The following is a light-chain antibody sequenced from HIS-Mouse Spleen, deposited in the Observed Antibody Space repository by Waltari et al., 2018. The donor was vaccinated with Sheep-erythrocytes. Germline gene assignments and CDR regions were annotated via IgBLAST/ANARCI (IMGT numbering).Light chain of an antibody. V-gene: IGLV1-40*01. CDR2: GNS. CDR1: SSNIGAGYD. CDR3: QAWDSSHVV. Sequence: QSVLTQPPSVSGAPGQRVTISCTGSSSNIGAGYDVHWYQQLPGTAPKLLIYGNSNRPSGVPDRFSGSKSGTSASLAITGLQAEDEADYYCQAWDSSHVVFGGGTKLTVL. J-gene: IGLJ2*01.